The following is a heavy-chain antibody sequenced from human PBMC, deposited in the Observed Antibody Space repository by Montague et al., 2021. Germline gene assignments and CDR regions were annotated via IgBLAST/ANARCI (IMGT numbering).Heavy chain of an antibody. CDR2: IGDDGVET. J-gene: IGHJ6*03. CDR3: GVSPRRGGMDV. V-gene: IGHV3-7*01. CDR1: GFTFSSYW. Sequence: SLRLSCAASGFTFSSYWMSWARQAPGKGLEWVANIGDDGVETYYVDSVKGRFTVSRDNAKSSLYLQMNSLRAEDTAVYYCGVSPRRGGMDVWGKGTTVTVSS.